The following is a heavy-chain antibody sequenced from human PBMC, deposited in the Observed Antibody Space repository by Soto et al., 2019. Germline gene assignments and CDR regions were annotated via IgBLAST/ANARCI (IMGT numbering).Heavy chain of an antibody. CDR2: ISYDGSDK. Sequence: GGSLRLSCAASGFTFSSYAMHWVRQAPGKGLEWVALISYDGSDKDYADSVKGRFTISRDNSRNTLFLQMNSLRAEDTAVYYCARDYYKYYDSSGYYRSPAYWGQGTLVTVAS. CDR1: GFTFSSYA. V-gene: IGHV3-30-3*01. CDR3: ARDYYKYYDSSGYYRSPAY. J-gene: IGHJ4*02. D-gene: IGHD3-22*01.